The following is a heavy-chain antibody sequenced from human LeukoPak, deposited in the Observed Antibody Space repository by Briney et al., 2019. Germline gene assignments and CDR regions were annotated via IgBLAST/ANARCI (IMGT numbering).Heavy chain of an antibody. Sequence: SEPLSLTCTVSGDSISSYYWSWIRQPPGKGLEWIGYIYYSGSTNYNPSLKSRVTISVGTSKNQFSLRLSSVTAADTAVYYCARDRSGSYSRYYYYGMDVWGQGTTVTVAS. CDR3: ARDRSGSYSRYYYYGMDV. CDR1: GDSISSYY. D-gene: IGHD1-26*01. CDR2: IYYSGST. V-gene: IGHV4-59*01. J-gene: IGHJ6*02.